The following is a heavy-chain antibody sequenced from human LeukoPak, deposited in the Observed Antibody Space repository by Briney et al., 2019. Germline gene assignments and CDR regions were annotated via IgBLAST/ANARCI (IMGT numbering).Heavy chain of an antibody. CDR2: ISWNSGSI. CDR1: GFTFDDYA. J-gene: IGHJ4*02. Sequence: GGSLRLSCAASGFTFDDYAMHWVRQAPGKGLEWVSGISWNSGSIGYADSVKGRFTISRDNAKNSLYLQMNSLRAEDMALYYCAKGLFNQPLFDYWGQGTLVTVPS. D-gene: IGHD2-2*01. V-gene: IGHV3-9*03. CDR3: AKGLFNQPLFDY.